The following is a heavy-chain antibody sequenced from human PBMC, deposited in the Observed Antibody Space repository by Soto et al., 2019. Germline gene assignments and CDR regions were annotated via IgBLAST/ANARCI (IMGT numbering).Heavy chain of an antibody. CDR3: ATMGTPATGLYYFDY. CDR1: GGSISSGNYY. V-gene: IGHV4-30-4*01. J-gene: IGHJ4*02. CDR2: ISYSGSA. Sequence: TLSLTCPVSGGSISSGNYYWSWIRQPPGKGLEWIGFISYSGSAYYNPSLKSRVTISVDTSKNQFSLNLSFVTAADTAVYYCATMGTPATGLYYFDYWGQGTLVTVSS. D-gene: IGHD2-15*01.